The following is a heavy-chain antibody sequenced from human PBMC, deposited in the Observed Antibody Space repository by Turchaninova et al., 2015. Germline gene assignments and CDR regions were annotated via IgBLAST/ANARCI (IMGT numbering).Heavy chain of an antibody. V-gene: IGHV4-34*01. CDR1: GGSFGDYY. D-gene: IGHD3-3*01. Sequence: QVQLKQWGAGLLKPSGTLSLTCAVFGGSFGDYYWTWIRRSPLKGLEWLGEINYSGSTKHNPSLKRRVSMSVYTSQNQFSLRLSAVTAADTAVYFCARRLLGVVSIDSWGQGTPVTVSS. CDR3: ARRLLGVVSIDS. CDR2: INYSGST. J-gene: IGHJ4*02.